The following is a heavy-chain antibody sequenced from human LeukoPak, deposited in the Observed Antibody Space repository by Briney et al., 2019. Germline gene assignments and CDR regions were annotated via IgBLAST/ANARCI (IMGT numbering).Heavy chain of an antibody. Sequence: PSETLSLACAVYGGSFSGYYWSWIRQPPGKGLEWIGEINHSGSTNYNPSLKSRVTISVDTSKNQFSLKLSSVTAADTAVYYCATVLHGSGSYSTWFDPWGQGTLVTVSS. D-gene: IGHD3-10*01. CDR3: ATVLHGSGSYSTWFDP. CDR2: INHSGST. V-gene: IGHV4-34*01. J-gene: IGHJ5*02. CDR1: GGSFSGYY.